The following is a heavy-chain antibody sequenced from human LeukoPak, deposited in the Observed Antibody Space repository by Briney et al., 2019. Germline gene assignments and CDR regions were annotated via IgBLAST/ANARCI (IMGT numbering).Heavy chain of an antibody. Sequence: SETLSLTCTVSGGSSSSSSYYWGWIRQPPGKGLECIGSIYYSGSTYDNPSLNSRVTISVDTSKNQFSLKLSSVTAADTAVYYCARLVATSPRFDYWGQGTLVTVSS. CDR3: ARLVATSPRFDY. D-gene: IGHD5-12*01. V-gene: IGHV4-39*01. J-gene: IGHJ4*02. CDR2: IYYSGST. CDR1: GGSSSSSSYY.